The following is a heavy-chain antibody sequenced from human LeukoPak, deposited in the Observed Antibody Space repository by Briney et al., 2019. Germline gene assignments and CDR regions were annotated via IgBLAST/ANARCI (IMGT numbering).Heavy chain of an antibody. CDR1: GFTFDDYA. D-gene: IGHD2-2*01. CDR2: INWNSGSK. J-gene: IGHJ4*02. V-gene: IGHV3-9*01. Sequence: GRSLRLSCAASGFTFDDYAMHWVRQAPGKGLEWVSGINWNSGSKDYADSVKGRFTISRDNAKNSLYLQMSSLRAEDTALYYCAKDWGSRTSYFDYWGQGILVTVSS. CDR3: AKDWGSRTSYFDY.